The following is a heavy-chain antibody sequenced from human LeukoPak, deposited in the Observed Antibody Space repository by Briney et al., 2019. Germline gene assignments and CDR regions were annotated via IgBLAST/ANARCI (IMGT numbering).Heavy chain of an antibody. V-gene: IGHV3-23*01. CDR1: GFTFSSYA. CDR2: ISGSGGST. Sequence: GGSLRLSCAASGFTFSSYAMSWVRQAPGKGLEWVSAISGSGGSTYYADSVKGRFTISRDNSKNSLHLQMNSLTTEDTALYYCAREESHYFHSWGQGTLVTVSS. J-gene: IGHJ4*02. CDR3: AREESHYFHS.